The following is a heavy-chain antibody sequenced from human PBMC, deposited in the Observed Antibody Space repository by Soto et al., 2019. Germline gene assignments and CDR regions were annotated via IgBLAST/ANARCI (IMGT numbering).Heavy chain of an antibody. CDR1: GDSISTVDYF. Sequence: SETLSLTCSVSGDSISTVDYFWAWIRQAPGQALGYIGYIYKSTTTYYNPSFESRVAISLDTSKSQFSLTVTSVTAADTAMYFCARGRYCLTGRCFPNWFDSWGQGTLVTVSS. CDR2: IYKSTTT. CDR3: ARGRYCLTGRCFPNWFDS. V-gene: IGHV4-30-4*01. J-gene: IGHJ5*01. D-gene: IGHD2-15*01.